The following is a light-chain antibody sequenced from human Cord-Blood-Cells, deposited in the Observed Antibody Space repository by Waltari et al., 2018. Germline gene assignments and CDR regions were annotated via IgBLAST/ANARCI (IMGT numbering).Light chain of an antibody. CDR3: SSYTSSSTLV. Sequence: QSALTQPASVSGSPGQSLTISCTGTSSDVGGYNYVSWYQQHPGKAPKLMIYEVSNRPSGVSNRFSGSKSGNTASLTISGLRAEDEADYYCSSYTSSSTLVFGGGTKLTVL. V-gene: IGLV2-14*01. CDR2: EVS. J-gene: IGLJ3*02. CDR1: SSDVGGYNY.